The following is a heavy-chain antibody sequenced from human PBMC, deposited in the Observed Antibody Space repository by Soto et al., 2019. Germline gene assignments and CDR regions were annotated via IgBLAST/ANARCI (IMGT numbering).Heavy chain of an antibody. J-gene: IGHJ4*02. CDR3: ARAPKVSGSSQTRPDF. D-gene: IGHD6-6*01. CDR1: SGSFSGYY. CDR2: ISQSGNT. Sequence: PSETLSLTCSIYSGSFSGYYWSWIRQPPGKGLEWIGEISQSGNTNYSPSLKSRASISIDTSKKQFSLNLASVSAADTAVYYCARAPKVSGSSQTRPDFWGQGTLVTV. V-gene: IGHV4-34*01.